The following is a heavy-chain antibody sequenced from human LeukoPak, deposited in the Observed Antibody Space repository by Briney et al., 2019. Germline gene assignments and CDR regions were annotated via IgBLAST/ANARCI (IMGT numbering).Heavy chain of an antibody. CDR3: ARDGIGYSSGIDY. CDR1: GGSISSYY. V-gene: IGHV4-59*01. Sequence: PSETLSLTCTVSGGSISSYYWSWIRQPPGKGLEWIGYIYYSGSTNYNPSLKSRVTISVDTSKNQFSLKLSSVTAADTAVYYCARDGIGYSSGIDYWGQGTLVTVSS. J-gene: IGHJ4*02. D-gene: IGHD6-19*01. CDR2: IYYSGST.